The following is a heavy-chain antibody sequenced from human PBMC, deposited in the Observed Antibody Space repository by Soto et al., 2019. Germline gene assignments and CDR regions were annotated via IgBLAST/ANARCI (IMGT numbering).Heavy chain of an antibody. D-gene: IGHD3-10*01. CDR2: IIPIFGTT. V-gene: IGHV1-69*06. J-gene: IGHJ4*02. CDR1: GGTFSSYA. CDR3: ASGPGGHLWSPTFDY. Sequence: GAPVKVSCKASGGTFSSYAISWVRQAPGQGLEWLGGIIPIFGTTHYAQKFQGRVTITADKSTSTAYMELSSLRSEDTAVYYCASGPGGHLWSPTFDYWGQGTLVTVSS.